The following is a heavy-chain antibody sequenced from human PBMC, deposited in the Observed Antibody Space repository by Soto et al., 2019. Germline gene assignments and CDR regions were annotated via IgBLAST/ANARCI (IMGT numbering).Heavy chain of an antibody. Sequence: SGPTLVNPTETLTLTCTVSGFSLSNARMGVSWIRQPPGKALEWLAHIFSNDEKSYSTSLKSRLTISKDTSKSQVVLTMTNMDPVDTATYYCARTRVGYCISTSCTYYYYGMDAWGQGTTVTVS. CDR3: ARTRVGYCISTSCTYYYYGMDA. J-gene: IGHJ6*02. D-gene: IGHD2-2*01. CDR2: IFSNDEK. CDR1: GFSLSNARMG. V-gene: IGHV2-26*01.